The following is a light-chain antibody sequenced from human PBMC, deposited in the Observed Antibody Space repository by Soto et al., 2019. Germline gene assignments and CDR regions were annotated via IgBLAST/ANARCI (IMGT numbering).Light chain of an antibody. V-gene: IGKV3-15*01. CDR2: GAS. Sequence: EIVMTQSPATLSVSPGERATLSCRASQTVYSNLAWYQQKPGQAPRLLIYGASTRATGIPARFSGSVSGTEFTLTISSLQSEDFAVYYCQQYNDWPWTFGQGTKVEIK. CDR3: QQYNDWPWT. CDR1: QTVYSN. J-gene: IGKJ1*01.